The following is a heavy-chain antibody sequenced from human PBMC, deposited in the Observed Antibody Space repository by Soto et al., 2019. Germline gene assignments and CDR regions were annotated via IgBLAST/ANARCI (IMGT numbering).Heavy chain of an antibody. CDR3: ARGEDQGYYFDY. Sequence: SETLSLTCTVCGGSINNGDYYWSWIRQPPEKGLEWIGYIYYSGSTYYNPSLKSRVTISVDRSKNQFSLKLSSVTAADTAVYYCARGEDQGYYFDYWGQGTLVTVSS. V-gene: IGHV4-30-4*01. D-gene: IGHD1-26*01. CDR2: IYYSGST. CDR1: GGSINNGDYY. J-gene: IGHJ4*02.